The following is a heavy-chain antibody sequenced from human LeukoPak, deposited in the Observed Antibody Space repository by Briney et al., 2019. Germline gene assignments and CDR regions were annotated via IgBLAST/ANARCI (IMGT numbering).Heavy chain of an antibody. D-gene: IGHD6-19*01. V-gene: IGHV4-34*01. CDR2: INHSGST. J-gene: IGHJ4*02. CDR1: GGSFSGYY. CDR3: ARGLREPRSSSWISSATPRKYSSGWYYDY. Sequence: SETLSLTCAVYGGSFSGYYWRWIRQPPGKGLEWIGEINHSGSTNYNPSLKSRVTISVDTSKNQFSLKLSSVTAADTAVYYCARGLREPRSSSWISSATPRKYSSGWYYDYWGQGTLVTVSS.